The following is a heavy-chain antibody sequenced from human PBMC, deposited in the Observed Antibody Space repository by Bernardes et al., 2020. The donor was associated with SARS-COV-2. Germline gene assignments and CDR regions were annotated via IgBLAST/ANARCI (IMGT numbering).Heavy chain of an antibody. Sequence: SETLSLTCTVSSGSINDYYWSWIRQPPGKGLEWIGYIHYTGSTKYNPSLTSRVTISVDTSKNHFSLKVSSVTAADTAVYYCARSPPGAVFGPNHYMDVWGKGTTVTVSS. CDR2: IHYTGST. V-gene: IGHV4-59*01. J-gene: IGHJ6*03. CDR3: ARSPPGAVFGPNHYMDV. CDR1: SGSINDYY. D-gene: IGHD3-3*01.